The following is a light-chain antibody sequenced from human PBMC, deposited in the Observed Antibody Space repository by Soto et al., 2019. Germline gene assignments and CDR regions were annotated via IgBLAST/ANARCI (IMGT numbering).Light chain of an antibody. CDR2: DAS. CDR3: QQYNNGPPET. J-gene: IGKJ1*01. CDR1: QSISSN. Sequence: EILMTQSPATLSVSPGERATLSCRASQSISSNLAWYQQKPGQAPRLLIYDASTRATDTPARFSGSGSGTEFTLTISSLQSEDFAVYYCQQYNNGPPETFGQGTKVEIK. V-gene: IGKV3-15*01.